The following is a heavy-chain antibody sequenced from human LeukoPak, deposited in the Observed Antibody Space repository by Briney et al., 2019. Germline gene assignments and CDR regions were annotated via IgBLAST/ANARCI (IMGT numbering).Heavy chain of an antibody. J-gene: IGHJ4*02. CDR3: ARASNWKYDY. V-gene: IGHV3-74*01. Sequence: GGSLRLSCAASGFTFTTYWMHWVRQAPGKGLVWVSRSNSDGSSTSCADSVKGRFTISRDNAKNTLYLQMNSLRAEDTAVYYCARASNWKYDYWGQGTLVTVSS. D-gene: IGHD1-20*01. CDR2: SNSDGSST. CDR1: GFTFTTYW.